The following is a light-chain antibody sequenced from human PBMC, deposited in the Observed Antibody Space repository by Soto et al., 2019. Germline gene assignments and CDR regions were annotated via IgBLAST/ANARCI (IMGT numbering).Light chain of an antibody. V-gene: IGKV3-20*01. CDR3: HQDGSSPRT. J-gene: IGKJ1*01. CDR2: GAS. Sequence: EIVWTQSPGTLSFSPGERATLSCRASQSVTSSYLAWYQQKPGQAPRLLIYGASNRATGIPDRFSGSGSGTDFTLTISGLEPEDFSVYYCHQDGSSPRTFGQGTKVEIK. CDR1: QSVTSSY.